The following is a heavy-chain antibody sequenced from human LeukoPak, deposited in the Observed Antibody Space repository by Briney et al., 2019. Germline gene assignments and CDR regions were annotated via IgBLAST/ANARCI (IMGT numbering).Heavy chain of an antibody. D-gene: IGHD1-26*01. CDR3: ARSFGGSYAYFDY. CDR2: ISYDGTNK. CDR1: GFTFSSYA. Sequence: PGGSLRLSCAASGFTFSSYAMHWVRQAPGKGLEWVALISYDGTNKYYAGSVKGRFTVSRDDSKNTLYLQMNSLRVEDAAVYYCARSFGGSYAYFDYWGQGTLVTVSS. V-gene: IGHV3-30-3*01. J-gene: IGHJ4*02.